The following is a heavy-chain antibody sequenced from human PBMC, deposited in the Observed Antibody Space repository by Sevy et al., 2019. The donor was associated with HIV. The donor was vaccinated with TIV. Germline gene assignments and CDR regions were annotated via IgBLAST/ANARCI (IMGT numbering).Heavy chain of an antibody. Sequence: GGSLRLSCAASGFTFSSYSMNWVRQAPGKGLEWVSSISSSSSYIYYADSVKGRFTISRDNAKNSLYLQMNSLRAEDTAVYYCARDLKGGLLYQYPGGARYYYYGMDVWGQGTTVTVSS. CDR2: ISSSSSYI. J-gene: IGHJ6*02. CDR3: ARDLKGGLLYQYPGGARYYYYGMDV. CDR1: GFTFSSYS. V-gene: IGHV3-21*01. D-gene: IGHD2-2*01.